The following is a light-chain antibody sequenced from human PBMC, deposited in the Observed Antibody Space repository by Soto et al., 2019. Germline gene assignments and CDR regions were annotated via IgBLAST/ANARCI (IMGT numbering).Light chain of an antibody. CDR1: QSVSSY. Sequence: EIVLTQSPATLSLSPGERATLSCRASQSVSSYLAWYQQKPGQAPRLLIYDASNRATGIPARFSGSGSGTNFTLTISSLEPQAFAVFYCQQRRNGLPITFGQGTGLQIK. J-gene: IGKJ5*01. CDR3: QQRRNGLPIT. CDR2: DAS. V-gene: IGKV3-11*01.